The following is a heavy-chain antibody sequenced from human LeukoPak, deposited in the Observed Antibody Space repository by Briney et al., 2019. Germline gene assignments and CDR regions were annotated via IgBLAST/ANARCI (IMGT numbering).Heavy chain of an antibody. V-gene: IGHV3-30-3*01. CDR2: ISYDGSNK. D-gene: IGHD6-6*01. J-gene: IGHJ4*02. CDR1: GFTFSSYA. Sequence: GGSLRLSCAASGFTFSSYAMHWVRQAPGKGLEWMAVISYDGSNKYYADSVKGRFTISRDYSKNTLYLQMNSLRAEDTAVYYCARDSSSDYWGQGTLVTVSS. CDR3: ARDSSSDY.